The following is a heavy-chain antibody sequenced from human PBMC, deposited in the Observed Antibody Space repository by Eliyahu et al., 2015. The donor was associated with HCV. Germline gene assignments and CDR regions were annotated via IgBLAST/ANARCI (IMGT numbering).Heavy chain of an antibody. D-gene: IGHD6-19*01. Sequence: ESGPGLVKPSETLSLTCTVSGASISSYYWSWIRQPPGKGLEWIAYIYYTGSTHYNPSLKSRVTMSLDTSKNQLSLKLSSVTAADTAVYYCASGGGGIAVAGTGGWFDPWGQGTLVTVSS. J-gene: IGHJ5*02. CDR3: ASGGGGIAVAGTGGWFDP. CDR1: GASISSYY. V-gene: IGHV4-59*12. CDR2: IYYTGST.